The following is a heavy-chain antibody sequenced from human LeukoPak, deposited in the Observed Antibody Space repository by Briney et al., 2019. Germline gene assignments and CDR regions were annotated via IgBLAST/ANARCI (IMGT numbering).Heavy chain of an antibody. V-gene: IGHV3-23*01. CDR3: AKGDTTWELPHDY. D-gene: IGHD1-26*01. CDR2: ISGSGGSA. Sequence: GGSLRLSCAASGFTFSSYEMNWVRQAPGKGLEWVSAISGSGGSAYYADSVKGRFTISRDKSKNTLYLQMNSLRAEDTAVYYCAKGDTTWELPHDYWGQGTLVTVSS. CDR1: GFTFSSYE. J-gene: IGHJ4*02.